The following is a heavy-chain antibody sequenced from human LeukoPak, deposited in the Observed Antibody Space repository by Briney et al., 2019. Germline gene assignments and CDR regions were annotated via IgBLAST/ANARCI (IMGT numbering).Heavy chain of an antibody. CDR1: GYTFTSYG. Sequence: ASVKVSCKASGYTFTSYGISWVRQAPGQGLEWMGWISAYNGNTNYAQKLQGRVTMTTDTSTSTAYMELRSLRSDDTAVYYCARARSPDYDFWGDYGTPYDYWGQGTLVTVSS. J-gene: IGHJ4*02. V-gene: IGHV1-18*01. CDR2: ISAYNGNT. D-gene: IGHD3-3*01. CDR3: ARARSPDYDFWGDYGTPYDY.